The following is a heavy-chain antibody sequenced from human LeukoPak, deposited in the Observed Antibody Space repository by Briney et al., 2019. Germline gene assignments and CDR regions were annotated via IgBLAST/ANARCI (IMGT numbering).Heavy chain of an antibody. D-gene: IGHD3-16*02. J-gene: IGHJ4*02. CDR3: ARDLATRQRTGLYDS. Sequence: GGYLRLSCAASGISVSSNYMSWVRQAPGKGLQWVSVIYVDGSTYYADSVKGRITISKENSRNTLYLQMNSLRAEDTAVYYCARDLATRQRTGLYDSWGQGALVTVSS. CDR1: GISVSSNY. V-gene: IGHV3-66*01. CDR2: IYVDGST.